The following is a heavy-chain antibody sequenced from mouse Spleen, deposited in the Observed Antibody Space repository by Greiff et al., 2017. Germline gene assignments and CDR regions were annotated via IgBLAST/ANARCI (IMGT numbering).Heavy chain of an antibody. CDR3: ATKGIYDGYYDAMDY. D-gene: IGHD2-3*01. CDR2: IWSGGST. CDR1: GFSLTSYG. Sequence: QVQLKQSGPGLVQPSQSLSITCTVSGFSLTSYGVHWVRQSPGKGLEWLGVIWSGGSTDYNAAFISRLSISKDNSKSQVFFKMNSLQADDTAIYYCATKGIYDGYYDAMDYWGQGTSVTVSS. V-gene: IGHV2-2*01. J-gene: IGHJ4*01.